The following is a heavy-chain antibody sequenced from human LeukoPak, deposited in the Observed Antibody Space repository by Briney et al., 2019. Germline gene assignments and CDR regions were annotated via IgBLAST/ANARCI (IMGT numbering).Heavy chain of an antibody. CDR2: IFHSGST. CDR3: ARLVAATGNFDY. D-gene: IGHD6-13*01. CDR1: GXSISSGGYS. Sequence: SETLSLTCAVSGXSISSGGYSWSWIRQPRGKGLEWIGYIFHSGSTYYNPSLKSRVTISVDRYKKQFSLKLSSVTAADTAVYYCARLVAATGNFDYWGQGTLVTVSS. J-gene: IGHJ4*02. V-gene: IGHV4-30-2*01.